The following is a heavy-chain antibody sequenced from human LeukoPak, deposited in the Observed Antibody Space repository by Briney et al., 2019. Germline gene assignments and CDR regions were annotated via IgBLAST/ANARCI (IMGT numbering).Heavy chain of an antibody. CDR1: GGSISSYY. CDR3: AREGELYCTNGVCAYYYYGMDV. Sequence: PSETLSLTCTVSGGSISSYYWSWIRQPAGKGLAGIERVYTSGSTNYNPSLRSRVTMSVDTSKNQFSLKLSSVTAADTAVYYCAREGELYCTNGVCAYYYYGMDVWGQGTTVTVSS. J-gene: IGHJ6*02. V-gene: IGHV4-4*07. D-gene: IGHD2-8*01. CDR2: VYTSGST.